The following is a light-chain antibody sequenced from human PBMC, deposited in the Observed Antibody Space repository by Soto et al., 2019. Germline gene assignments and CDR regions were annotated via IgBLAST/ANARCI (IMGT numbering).Light chain of an antibody. CDR3: QQYGSSGT. V-gene: IGKV3-20*01. CDR1: QSVSNNY. J-gene: IGKJ1*01. CDR2: GAS. Sequence: EIVLTQSPGTLSLSPGERATLSCRASQSVSNNYLAWYQQKPGQAPRLLIYGASNRATGIPDRFSGSGSGTDFTLTIRRLAPEDYAVYYCQQYGSSGTFGQGTKVAIK.